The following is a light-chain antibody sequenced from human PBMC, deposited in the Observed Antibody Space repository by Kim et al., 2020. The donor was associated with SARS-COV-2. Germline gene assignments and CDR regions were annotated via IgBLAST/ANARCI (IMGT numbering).Light chain of an antibody. CDR2: GAS. CDR1: QRVASGY. V-gene: IGKV3-20*01. Sequence: SPGERATLSCRASQRVASGYLAWYQQKLGQAPRLVIYGASSRATGIPDRFSGSGSETDFTLTISRLEPEDFAVYYCQQYGSSPRTFGQGTKVEIK. J-gene: IGKJ1*01. CDR3: QQYGSSPRT.